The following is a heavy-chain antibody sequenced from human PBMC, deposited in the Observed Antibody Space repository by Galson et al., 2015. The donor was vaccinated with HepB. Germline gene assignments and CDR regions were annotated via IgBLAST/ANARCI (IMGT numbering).Heavy chain of an antibody. J-gene: IGHJ4*02. D-gene: IGHD3-16*02. CDR3: ALTNQYDYVWGSYRF. V-gene: IGHV3-23*01. Sequence: SLRLSGAASGFTFSSYAMSWVRQAPGKGLEWVSAISGSGGSTYYADSVKGRFTISRDNSKNTLYLQMNSLRAEDTAVYYCALTNQYDYVWGSYRFWGQGTLVTASS. CDR1: GFTFSSYA. CDR2: ISGSGGST.